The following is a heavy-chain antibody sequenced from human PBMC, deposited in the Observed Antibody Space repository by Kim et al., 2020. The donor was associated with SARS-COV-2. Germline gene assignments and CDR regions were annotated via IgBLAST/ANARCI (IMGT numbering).Heavy chain of an antibody. D-gene: IGHD5-18*01. Sequence: GGSLRLSCAASGFTFSSYWMSWVRQAPGKGLEWVANIKQDGSEKYYVDSVKGRFTISRDNAKNSLYLQMNSLRAEDTAVYYCARLNTAMALGAFDIWGQGTMVTVSS. CDR1: GFTFSSYW. CDR3: ARLNTAMALGAFDI. V-gene: IGHV3-7*01. CDR2: IKQDGSEK. J-gene: IGHJ3*02.